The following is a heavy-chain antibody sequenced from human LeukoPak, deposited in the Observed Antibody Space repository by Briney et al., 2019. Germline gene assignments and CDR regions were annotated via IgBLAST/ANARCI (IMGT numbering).Heavy chain of an antibody. V-gene: IGHV3-23*01. CDR1: GFTFSSYA. Sequence: HPGGSLRLSCAASGFTFSSYAMSWVRQAPGKGLEWVSAISGSGGSTYYADSVKGRFTISRDNSKNTRYLQMNSLRAEDTAVYYCAKDTLAYCGGDCYSYWYLDLWGRGTLVTVSS. CDR3: AKDTLAYCGGDCYSYWYLDL. J-gene: IGHJ2*01. D-gene: IGHD2-21*02. CDR2: ISGSGGST.